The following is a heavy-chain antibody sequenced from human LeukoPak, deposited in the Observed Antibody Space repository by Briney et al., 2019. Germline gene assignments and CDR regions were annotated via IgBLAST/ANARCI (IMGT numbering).Heavy chain of an antibody. J-gene: IGHJ3*02. Sequence: GGSLRLSCAASGFTLSSYAMSWVRQAPGKGLQWVSGISSSGGSTYYVDSVKGRFTISTDNSKNTLYLQMNSLRAKDTAVYYCARDRGDILTGRLDAFDIWGQGTMVTVSS. D-gene: IGHD3-9*01. CDR3: ARDRGDILTGRLDAFDI. CDR2: ISSSGGST. CDR1: GFTLSSYA. V-gene: IGHV3-23*01.